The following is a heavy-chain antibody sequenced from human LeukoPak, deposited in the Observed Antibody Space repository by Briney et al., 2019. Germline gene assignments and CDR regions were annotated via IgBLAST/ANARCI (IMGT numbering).Heavy chain of an antibody. V-gene: IGHV3-15*01. CDR1: GFTFSNAW. Sequence: PGGSLRLSCAASGFTFSNAWMSWVRQAPGKGLEWVGRIKSKTDGGTTDYAAPVKGRFTISRDDSKNTLYLQMNSLKTEDTAVYYCTTDNYYDSSGYPSDSLYDAFDIWGQGTVVTVSS. CDR3: TTDNYYDSSGYPSDSLYDAFDI. J-gene: IGHJ3*02. CDR2: IKSKTDGGTT. D-gene: IGHD3-22*01.